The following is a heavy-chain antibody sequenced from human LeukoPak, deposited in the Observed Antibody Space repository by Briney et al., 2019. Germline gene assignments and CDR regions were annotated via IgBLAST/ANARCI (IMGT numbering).Heavy chain of an antibody. CDR1: GGSFRGYY. CDR2: INHSGST. D-gene: IGHD5-24*01. CDR3: ARVRRWLQWGIWFDP. Sequence: SETLSLTCAVYGGSFRGYYWSWIRQPPGKGLEWIGEINHSGSTNYNPSLKSRVTISVDTSKNQFSLKLSSVTAADTAVYYCARVRRWLQWGIWFDPWGQGTLITVSS. V-gene: IGHV4-34*01. J-gene: IGHJ5*02.